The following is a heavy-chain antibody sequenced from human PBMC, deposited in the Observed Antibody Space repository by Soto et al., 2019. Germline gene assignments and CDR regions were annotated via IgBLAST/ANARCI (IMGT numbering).Heavy chain of an antibody. J-gene: IGHJ4*02. V-gene: IGHV3-23*01. CDR3: AKSVVVLVYCSRGSCSTFDS. Sequence: GGSLRLSCAASGFTFSSYAMSWVRQAPGKGLEWVSAISGSGGSTYYADSVKGRFTISRDNSKNTLYLQMNSLRAEDTAVYYCAKSVVVLVYCSRGSCSTFDSWGQRTLSTVS. D-gene: IGHD2-15*01. CDR2: ISGSGGST. CDR1: GFTFSSYA.